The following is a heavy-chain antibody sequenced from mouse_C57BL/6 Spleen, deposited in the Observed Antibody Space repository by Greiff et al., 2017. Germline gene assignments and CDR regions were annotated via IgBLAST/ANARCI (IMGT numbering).Heavy chain of an antibody. J-gene: IGHJ3*01. D-gene: IGHD3-1*01. CDR1: GYTFTSYW. CDR3: ATGDVGGFAY. CDR2: INPSNGGT. Sequence: QVHVKQPGTELVKPGASVKLSCKASGYTFTSYWMHWVKQRPGQGLEWIGNINPSNGGTNYNAKFKSKATLTVDKSSSTAYMQLSSLTSEDSAVYYCATGDVGGFAYWGQGTLVTVSA. V-gene: IGHV1-53*01.